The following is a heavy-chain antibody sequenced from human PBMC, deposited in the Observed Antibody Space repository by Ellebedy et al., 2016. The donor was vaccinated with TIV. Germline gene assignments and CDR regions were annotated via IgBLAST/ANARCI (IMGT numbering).Heavy chain of an antibody. V-gene: IGHV3-11*01. J-gene: IGHJ4*02. Sequence: PGGSLRLSCAASGFTFSGYYMSWFRQAPGKGPEWVSYISYSGDLMYYADSVKGRFTTSRDNAGNSLYLQMNSLRAEDTAVYYCARATAGFDYWGQGTLVTVSS. CDR2: ISYSGDLM. CDR3: ARATAGFDY. D-gene: IGHD1-1*01. CDR1: GFTFSGYY.